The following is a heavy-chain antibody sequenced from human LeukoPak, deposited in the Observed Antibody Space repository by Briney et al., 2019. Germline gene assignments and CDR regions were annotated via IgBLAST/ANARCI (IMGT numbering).Heavy chain of an antibody. CDR3: ARDGFHYYDSSGYPD. CDR1: GFTFSSYW. J-gene: IGHJ4*02. V-gene: IGHV3-74*01. CDR2: INSDGSST. Sequence: PGGSLRLSCAASGFTFSSYWMHWVRQAPGKGLVWVSRINSDGSSTSYADSVKGRFTISRDNAKNTLYLQMNSLRAEDTAVYYCARDGFHYYDSSGYPDWGQGTLVTVSS. D-gene: IGHD3-22*01.